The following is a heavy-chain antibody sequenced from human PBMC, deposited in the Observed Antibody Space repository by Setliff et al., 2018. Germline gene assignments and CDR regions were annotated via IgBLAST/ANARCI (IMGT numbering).Heavy chain of an antibody. Sequence: SETLSLTCAAYGGTFSDYYWTWIRQPPGKGLEWVGEINHRGSTNYNPSLKSRVTISVDTSKDQFSLKLSSVTAADTAVYYCARGGTYRYFDYWGQGTLVTV. V-gene: IGHV4-34*01. J-gene: IGHJ4*02. CDR3: ARGGTYRYFDY. CDR1: GGTFSDYY. CDR2: INHRGST.